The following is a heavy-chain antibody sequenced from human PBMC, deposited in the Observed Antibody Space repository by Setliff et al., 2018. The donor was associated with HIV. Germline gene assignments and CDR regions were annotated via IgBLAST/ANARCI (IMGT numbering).Heavy chain of an antibody. CDR2: ISSTGTYI. J-gene: IGHJ6*02. Sequence: GGSLRLSCAASGFTFSSHTMNWIRQDPGKGLEWVSSISSTGTYIYYADSMKGRFTISRDNSKNMLYLQMNSLRAEDTAVYYCAKSGVRPHPSHDYYYYGMDVWGQGTTVTVSS. CDR1: GFTFSSHT. V-gene: IGHV3-21*01. D-gene: IGHD1-1*01. CDR3: AKSGVRPHPSHDYYYYGMDV.